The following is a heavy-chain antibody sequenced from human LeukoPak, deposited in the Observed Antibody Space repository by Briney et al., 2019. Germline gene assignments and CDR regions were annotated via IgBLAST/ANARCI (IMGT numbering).Heavy chain of an antibody. D-gene: IGHD5-12*01. V-gene: IGHV3-23*01. CDR1: GFTFSSYA. CDR3: AKDRGYSGYGYGMDV. J-gene: IGHJ6*02. CDR2: ISGSGGST. Sequence: GGSLRLSCAASGFTFSSYAMSGVRQAPGKGLEGVSAISGSGGSTYYADSVKGRFTISRDNSKNTLYLQMNSLRAEDTAVYYCAKDRGYSGYGYGMDVWGQGTTVTVSS.